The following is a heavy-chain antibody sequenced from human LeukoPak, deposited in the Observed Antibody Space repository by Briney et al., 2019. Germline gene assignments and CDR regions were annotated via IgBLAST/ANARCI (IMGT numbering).Heavy chain of an antibody. Sequence: GASVKVSCKASGYTVTSYAIHWVRQSPGQGLEWMGWITPSGGTNYPQKFQGRVAITRDTSITTAYMDLSRLTSDDTAVYYCARDRYGDGFAHFDCWGQGALVTVSS. V-gene: IGHV1-2*02. D-gene: IGHD5-24*01. CDR2: ITPSGGT. CDR3: ARDRYGDGFAHFDC. J-gene: IGHJ4*02. CDR1: GYTVTSYA.